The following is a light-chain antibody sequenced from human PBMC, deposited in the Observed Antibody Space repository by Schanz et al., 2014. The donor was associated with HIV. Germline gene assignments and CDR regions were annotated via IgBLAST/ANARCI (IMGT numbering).Light chain of an antibody. CDR3: QQRSTWPYT. V-gene: IGKV3-11*01. J-gene: IGKJ2*01. CDR2: DAS. Sequence: EIVMTQSPATLSLSPGERATLSCRASQSVSSQLAWYQQKPGLAPRLLIYDASTRAAGTPDRFSGSGSGSAFTLTISGLEPEDFAVYYCQQRSTWPYTFGQGTKLEIK. CDR1: QSVSSQ.